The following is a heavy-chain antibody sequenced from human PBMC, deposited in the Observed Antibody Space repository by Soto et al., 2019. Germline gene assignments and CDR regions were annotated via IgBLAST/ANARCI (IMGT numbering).Heavy chain of an antibody. CDR2: IYYSGAT. V-gene: IGHV4-61*01. CDR1: GGSVSSGSYY. J-gene: IGHJ4*02. CDR3: ASPTSAATTVPGY. Sequence: SETLSLTCTVSGGSVSSGSYYWTWIRQSPGKGLEWIGYIYYSGATSYNRSLKSRVTISVDSSKNQFSLKLTSVTAADTAMYYCASPTSAATTVPGYWGQGTLVTVSS. D-gene: IGHD1-26*01.